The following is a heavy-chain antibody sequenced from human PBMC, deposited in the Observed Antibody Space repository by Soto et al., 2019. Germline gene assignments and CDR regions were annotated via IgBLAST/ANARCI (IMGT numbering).Heavy chain of an antibody. D-gene: IGHD4-4*01. J-gene: IGHJ6*02. CDR2: IWYDGSNK. CDR3: ARDYSNYLFYGMAV. Sequence: GGSLRLSCAASGFTFSSYGMHWVRQAPGKGLEWVAVIWYDGSNKYYADSVKGRFTISRDNSKNTLYLQMNSLRAEDTAVYYCARDYSNYLFYGMAVWGQGTTVTV. V-gene: IGHV3-33*01. CDR1: GFTFSSYG.